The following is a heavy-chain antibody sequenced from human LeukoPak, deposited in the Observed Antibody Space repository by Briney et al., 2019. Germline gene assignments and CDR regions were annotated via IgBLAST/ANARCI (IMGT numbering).Heavy chain of an antibody. D-gene: IGHD3-10*01. CDR3: ARGLGELLWGEDFDY. Sequence: ASVKVSCKASGYTFTSYAMHWVRQAPGQRLEWMGWINAGNGNTKYSQKFQGRVTITRDTSASTAYMELSSLRSEDTAVYYCARGLGELLWGEDFDYWGQGTLATVSS. CDR1: GYTFTSYA. CDR2: INAGNGNT. V-gene: IGHV1-3*01. J-gene: IGHJ4*02.